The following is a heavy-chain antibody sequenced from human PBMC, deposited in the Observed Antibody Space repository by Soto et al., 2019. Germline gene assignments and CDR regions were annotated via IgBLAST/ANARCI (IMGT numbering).Heavy chain of an antibody. CDR1: GFTFGDYA. D-gene: IGHD2-2*01. J-gene: IGHJ6*02. Sequence: PGGSLRLSCTASGFTFGDYAMIWFRQAPGKGLEWVGFIRSKAYGGTTEYAASVKGRFTISRDDSKSIAYLQMNSLKTEDTAVYYCTNIVVVPAAIRPRVAGDYYYGMDVWGQGTTVTVSS. CDR3: TNIVVVPAAIRPRVAGDYYYGMDV. CDR2: IRSKAYGGTT. V-gene: IGHV3-49*03.